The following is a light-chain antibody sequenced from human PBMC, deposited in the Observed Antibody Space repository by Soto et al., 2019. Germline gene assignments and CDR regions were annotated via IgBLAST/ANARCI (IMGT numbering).Light chain of an antibody. CDR3: QSYDSSLSKV. J-gene: IGLJ1*01. Sequence: QSVLTQPPSVSGAPGQRVTISCTGTSSNIGAGYDVHWYQQLPGTAPKLLIYDNSNRPSGVPDRFSGSKSDTSASLAITGLQAEDEADYYCQSYDSSLSKVFGTGTKLTVL. V-gene: IGLV1-40*01. CDR1: SSNIGAGYD. CDR2: DNS.